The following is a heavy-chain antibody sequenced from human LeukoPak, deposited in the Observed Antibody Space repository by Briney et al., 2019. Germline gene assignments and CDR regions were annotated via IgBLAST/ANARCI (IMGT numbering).Heavy chain of an antibody. Sequence: GASVKVSCKASGYTFTSYDINWVRQATGQGLEWMGWMNPNSGNTGYAQKFQGRVTMTRNTSISTAYMELSSLRSEDTAVYYCARGQYYYDSSGVGLYYFDYWGQGTLVTVSS. V-gene: IGHV1-8*01. J-gene: IGHJ4*02. D-gene: IGHD3-22*01. CDR1: GYTFTSYD. CDR2: MNPNSGNT. CDR3: ARGQYYYDSSGVGLYYFDY.